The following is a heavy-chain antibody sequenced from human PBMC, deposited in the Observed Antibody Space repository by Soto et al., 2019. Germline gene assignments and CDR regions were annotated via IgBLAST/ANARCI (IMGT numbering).Heavy chain of an antibody. D-gene: IGHD6-6*01. J-gene: IGHJ4*02. Sequence: QVRLQESGPGLVKPSQTLSLTCTVSGGSISSGGYYWSWIRQHPGKGLEWIGYIYDRGSAYYNPSLRTRVTISVDASKNQYPLNLNSVTAADTAVYYCARVEIAAGPSTLDYWGQGTMVTVSS. CDR3: ARVEIAAGPSTLDY. CDR2: IYDRGSA. CDR1: GGSISSGGYY. V-gene: IGHV4-31*03.